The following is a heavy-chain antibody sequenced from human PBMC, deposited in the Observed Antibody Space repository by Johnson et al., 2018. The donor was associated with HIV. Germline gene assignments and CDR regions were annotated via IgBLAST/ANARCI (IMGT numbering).Heavy chain of an antibody. V-gene: IGHV3-23*04. CDR3: ARDRGLDAFDI. J-gene: IGHJ3*02. Sequence: EVQLVESGGGLIQPGGSLRLSCAASGFTVSSNYMSWVRQAPGKGLEWVSAISGSGGSTYYADSVKGRFTISRDNSKNTLYLQMNSLRAEDTAVYYCARDRGLDAFDIWGQGTMVTVSS. CDR2: SGSGGST. D-gene: IGHD3-10*01. CDR1: GFTVSSNY.